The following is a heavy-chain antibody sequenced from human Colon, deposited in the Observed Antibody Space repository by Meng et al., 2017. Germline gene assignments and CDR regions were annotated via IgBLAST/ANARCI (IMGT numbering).Heavy chain of an antibody. V-gene: IGHV1-69*01. J-gene: IGHJ4*02. CDR2: IIPILGEP. Sequence: QVQLVQSGADGKKPGSAMKVSCTASGGTFRRFTMTWVRRAPGQGLEWMGEIIPILGEPNYAPKFQGRVTITADESTTSTYMELSSLTSEDTAVYYCAVQKDGYNSWYDNWGQGTLVTVSS. CDR1: GGTFRRFT. CDR3: AVQKDGYNSWYDN. D-gene: IGHD5-24*01.